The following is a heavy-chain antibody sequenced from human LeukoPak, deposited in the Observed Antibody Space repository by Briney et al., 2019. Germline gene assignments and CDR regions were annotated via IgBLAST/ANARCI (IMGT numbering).Heavy chain of an antibody. V-gene: IGHV1-69*13. J-gene: IGHJ5*02. Sequence: EASVKVSCKASGGTFSSYAISWVRQAPGQGLEWMGGIIPIFGTANYAQKFQGRVTITADESTSTAYMELSNLRSEDTAVYYCARGGGQQLVLAWFDPWGQGTLVTVSS. CDR2: IIPIFGTA. CDR3: ARGGGQQLVLAWFDP. CDR1: GGTFSSYA. D-gene: IGHD6-13*01.